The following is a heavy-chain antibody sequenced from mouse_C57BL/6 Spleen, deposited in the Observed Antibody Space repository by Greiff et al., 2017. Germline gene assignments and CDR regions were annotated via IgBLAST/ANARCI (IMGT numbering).Heavy chain of an antibody. J-gene: IGHJ4*01. CDR3: ARDPYYYGSSYGAMDY. Sequence: EVKVEESGPGLVKPSQSLSLTCSVTGYSITSGYYWNWIRQFPGNKLEWMGYISYDGSNNYNPSLKNRNSITRDTSKNQFFLKLNSVTTEDTATYYGARDPYYYGSSYGAMDYWGQGTSVTVSS. V-gene: IGHV3-6*01. CDR1: GYSITSGYY. CDR2: ISYDGSN. D-gene: IGHD1-1*01.